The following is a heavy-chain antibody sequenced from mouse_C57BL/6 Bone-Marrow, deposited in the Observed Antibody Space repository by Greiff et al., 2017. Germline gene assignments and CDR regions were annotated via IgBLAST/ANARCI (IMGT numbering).Heavy chain of an antibody. CDR3: AGGLGDCDY. CDR2: ISSGGSYT. V-gene: IGHV5-6*01. D-gene: IGHD4-1*01. Sequence: EVKLMESGGDLVKPGGSLQLSCAASGFTFSSYGMSWVRQTPDKRLEWVATISSGGSYTYYPASVKGRFTISRDNAKNTLYLQKSSLKSEDTAMYYCAGGLGDCDYWGQGTTLTGSS. CDR1: GFTFSSYG. J-gene: IGHJ2*01.